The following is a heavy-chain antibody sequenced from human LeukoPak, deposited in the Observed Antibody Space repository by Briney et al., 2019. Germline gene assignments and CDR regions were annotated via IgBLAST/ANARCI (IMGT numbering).Heavy chain of an antibody. Sequence: GGSLRLSCAASGFTFSSYSMNWVRQAPGKGLEWVSAISGSGGSTYYADSVKGRFTISRDNSKNTLYLQMNSLRAEDTAVYYCAKAHPSPYCSSTSCNSWGQGTLVTVSS. CDR2: ISGSGGST. CDR3: AKAHPSPYCSSTSCNS. J-gene: IGHJ4*02. D-gene: IGHD2-2*01. CDR1: GFTFSSYS. V-gene: IGHV3-23*01.